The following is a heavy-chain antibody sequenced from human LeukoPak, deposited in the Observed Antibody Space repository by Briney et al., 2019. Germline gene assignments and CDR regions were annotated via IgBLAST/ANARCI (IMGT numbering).Heavy chain of an antibody. V-gene: IGHV3-23*01. CDR1: GFTFSSYA. Sequence: GGSLRLSCAASGFTFSSYAMNWVRQAPGKGLEWVSAIRSSGGSTYYADSVKGRFTISRDNSKNTLYLQMNSLRADDTAVYYCAKAPDDSHYYYGMDVWGQGTTVAVSS. J-gene: IGHJ6*02. CDR2: IRSSGGST. D-gene: IGHD1-1*01. CDR3: AKAPDDSHYYYGMDV.